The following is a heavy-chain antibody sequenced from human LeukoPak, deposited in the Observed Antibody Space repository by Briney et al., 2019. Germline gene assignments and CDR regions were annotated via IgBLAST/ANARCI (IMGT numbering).Heavy chain of an antibody. Sequence: PSETLSLTCIVSGGSISSSIYYWGWIRQPPGKGLEWIGCIYYSGSTYYHPSLKSRVTISVDTSKNQFTLKLSSVTAADTAVYYWARAPRDYDSSFDYWGQGTLVTVSS. CDR3: ARAPRDYDSSFDY. CDR2: IYYSGST. J-gene: IGHJ4*02. CDR1: GGSISSSIYY. D-gene: IGHD3-22*01. V-gene: IGHV4-39*06.